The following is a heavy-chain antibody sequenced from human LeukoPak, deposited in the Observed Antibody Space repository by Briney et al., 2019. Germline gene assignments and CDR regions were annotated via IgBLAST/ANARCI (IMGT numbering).Heavy chain of an antibody. CDR2: IRSKAYGGTT. J-gene: IGHJ4*02. CDR3: TRLSASGYCSSTSCYMIDY. V-gene: IGHV3-49*04. D-gene: IGHD2-2*01. CDR1: GFTFGDYA. Sequence: GGSLRLSCTASGFTFGDYAMSWVRQAPGKGLEWVGFIRSKAYGGTTEYAASVKGRFTISRDDSKSIAYLQMNSLKTEDTAVYYCTRLSASGYCSSTSCYMIDYWGRGTLVTVSS.